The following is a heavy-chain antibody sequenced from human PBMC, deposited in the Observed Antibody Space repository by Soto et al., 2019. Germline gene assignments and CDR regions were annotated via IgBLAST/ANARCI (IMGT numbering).Heavy chain of an antibody. CDR2: SDPSDSYT. Sequence: EVQLVQSGAEVKKPGESLRISCKGSGYRLTSYWISWVRQMPGKGLEWMGRSDPSDSYTNYSPSFQGHVTISADKSISTGYLLWCRPQASATPSYYCAIEPYSSGWLTVPASYFHSGMRAWGQETTVTVSS. CDR3: AIEPYSSGWLTVPASYFHSGMRA. D-gene: IGHD6-19*01. J-gene: IGHJ6*02. V-gene: IGHV5-10-1*01. CDR1: GYRLTSYW.